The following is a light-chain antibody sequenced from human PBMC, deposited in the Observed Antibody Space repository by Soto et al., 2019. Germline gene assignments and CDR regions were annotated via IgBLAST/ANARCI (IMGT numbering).Light chain of an antibody. J-gene: IGKJ2*01. V-gene: IGKV3-11*01. CDR1: QSVSSY. CDR3: QQRSNWPPYT. Sequence: EIVLTQSPATLSLSPGERATLSCRASQSVSSYLAWYQQKPGQAHRLLIYDASNRATGIPARFSGSGSGTDFTLTISSLEPEDFAVYYCQQRSNWPPYTFGQGNKLEIK. CDR2: DAS.